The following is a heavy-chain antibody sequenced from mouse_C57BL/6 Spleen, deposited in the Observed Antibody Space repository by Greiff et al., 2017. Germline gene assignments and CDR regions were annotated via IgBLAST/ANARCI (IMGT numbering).Heavy chain of an antibody. CDR3: ARGAYYFDY. CDR1: GFTFTDYY. V-gene: IGHV5-16*01. Sequence: HLVESEGGLVQPGSSMNLSCTASGFTFTDYYMAWVRQVPVKGLEWVANINYDGSSTYYLDSLKRRFIISREKAKNILYLQMSSLKSEDTATYYCARGAYYFDYWGQGTTLTVSS. CDR2: INYDGSST. J-gene: IGHJ2*01.